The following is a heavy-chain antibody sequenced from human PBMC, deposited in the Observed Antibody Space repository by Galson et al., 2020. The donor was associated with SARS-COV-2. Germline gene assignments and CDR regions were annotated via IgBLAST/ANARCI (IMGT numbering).Heavy chain of an antibody. V-gene: IGHV3-23*01. J-gene: IGHJ4*02. CDR1: GFIFSDYA. CDR3: APPPIITAD. CDR2: IGASGSTK. Sequence: GGSLRLSCATSGFIFSDYAMSWVRQAPGKGLEWVSGIGASGSTKYYADSVVGRFTISRDNSKKTVYLQMNSLRAEDTALYYCAPPPIITADWGQGTLVTVSS.